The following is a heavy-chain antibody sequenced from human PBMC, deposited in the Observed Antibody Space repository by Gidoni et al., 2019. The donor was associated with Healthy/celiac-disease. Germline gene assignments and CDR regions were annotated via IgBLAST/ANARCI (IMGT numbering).Heavy chain of an antibody. Sequence: QVQLVQSGAEVKKPGASVKVSCKASGYTFTSYAMHWVRQAPGKRLEWMGWINAGNGNTKYSQKFQGRVTITRDTSASTAYMELSSLRSEDTAVYYCARDLWSSGWYFDYWGQGTLVTVSS. CDR2: INAGNGNT. V-gene: IGHV1-3*01. CDR1: GYTFTSYA. D-gene: IGHD6-19*01. CDR3: ARDLWSSGWYFDY. J-gene: IGHJ4*02.